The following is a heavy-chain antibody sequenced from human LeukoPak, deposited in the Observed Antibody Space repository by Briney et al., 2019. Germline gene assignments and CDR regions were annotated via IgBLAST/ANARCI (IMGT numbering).Heavy chain of an antibody. D-gene: IGHD3-3*01. CDR1: GFTFSSYS. V-gene: IGHV3-21*01. CDR3: ARDQATTIFGVVSQSYYYYGMDV. CDR2: ISSSSSYI. J-gene: IGHJ6*02. Sequence: GGSLRLSCAASGFTFSSYSMNWVRQAPGKGLEWVSSISSSSSYIYYADSVKGRFTISRDNAKNSLYLRMNSLRAEDTAVYYCARDQATTIFGVVSQSYYYYGMDVWGQGTTVTVSS.